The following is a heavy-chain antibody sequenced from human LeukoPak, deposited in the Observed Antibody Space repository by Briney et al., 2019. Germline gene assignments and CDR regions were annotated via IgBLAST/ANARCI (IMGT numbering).Heavy chain of an antibody. Sequence: PGGFLRLSCAAPGITFSSYSMNLVRQAPGKGLEWVSSISSSSSYIYYADSVKGRFTISRDNAKNSLYLQMNSLRAEDTAVYYCARVYRGYSYGLDYWGQGTLVTVSS. D-gene: IGHD5-18*01. CDR2: ISSSSSYI. V-gene: IGHV3-21*01. CDR3: ARVYRGYSYGLDY. J-gene: IGHJ4*02. CDR1: GITFSSYS.